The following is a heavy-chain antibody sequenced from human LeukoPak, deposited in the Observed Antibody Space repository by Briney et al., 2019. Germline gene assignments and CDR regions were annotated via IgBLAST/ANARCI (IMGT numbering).Heavy chain of an antibody. Sequence: GGSLRLSCAVSGFTFSDTYMTWIRQAPGKGLESLSYISPSGTDISYADSVKGRFTISRDNSKNTLYLQMNSLRAEDTAVYYCAKAPYKSAYYFDSWAQGPLVTVSS. V-gene: IGHV3-11*04. CDR2: ISPSGTDI. J-gene: IGHJ4*02. CDR3: AKAPYKSAYYFDS. CDR1: GFTFSDTY. D-gene: IGHD5-24*01.